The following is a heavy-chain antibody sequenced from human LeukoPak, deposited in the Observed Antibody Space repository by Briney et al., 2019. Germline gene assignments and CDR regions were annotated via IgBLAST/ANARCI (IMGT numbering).Heavy chain of an antibody. D-gene: IGHD5-18*01. J-gene: IGHJ4*02. V-gene: IGHV3-7*01. CDR2: INQDGGEK. CDR3: ARVYSWIQLWFPVDY. Sequence: GGSLRLSCAASGFTFSNYWMSWVRQAPGKGLEWVANINQDGGEKYYVDSVKGRFTISRDNAKNSLYLQMNSLRAEDTAVYYCARVYSWIQLWFPVDYWGQGTLVTVSS. CDR1: GFTFSNYW.